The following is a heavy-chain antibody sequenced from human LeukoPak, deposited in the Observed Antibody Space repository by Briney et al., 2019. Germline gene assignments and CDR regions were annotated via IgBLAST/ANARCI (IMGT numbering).Heavy chain of an antibody. J-gene: IGHJ4*02. V-gene: IGHV3-30*18. Sequence: GRSLRLSCAASGFTFSSYGMHWVRQAPGKGLEWVAAISYDGSNRYYADSVKGRFTISRDNSKNTLYLHLNSLRAEDAAVYYCAKTDNDFWSGHYWGQGTLVTVSS. D-gene: IGHD3-3*01. CDR3: AKTDNDFWSGHY. CDR1: GFTFSSYG. CDR2: ISYDGSNR.